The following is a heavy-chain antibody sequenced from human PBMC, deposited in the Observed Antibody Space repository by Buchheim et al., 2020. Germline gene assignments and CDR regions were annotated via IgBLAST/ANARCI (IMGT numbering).Heavy chain of an antibody. Sequence: EVQLVESGGGLVQPGGSLRLSCAASGFTFSSYEMNWVRQAPGKGLEWVSYISSGGSTTYYAYSVKGRFTFSRDNAENSLYLQMNSLRAGDTAIYYCARDLRRDDYWGQGTL. CDR2: ISSGGSTT. CDR1: GFTFSSYE. J-gene: IGHJ4*02. V-gene: IGHV3-48*03. CDR3: ARDLRRDDY.